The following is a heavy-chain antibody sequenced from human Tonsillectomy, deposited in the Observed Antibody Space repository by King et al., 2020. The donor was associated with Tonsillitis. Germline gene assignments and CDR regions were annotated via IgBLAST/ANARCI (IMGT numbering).Heavy chain of an antibody. CDR2: ITFSGSA. CDR3: ARHSGYYDSSGYSYDH. V-gene: IGHV4-39*01. Sequence: QLQESGPGLVKPSETLSLTCTVSGGSITTRSYYLGLSRQPPGKGLAWIGSITFSGSAYSNPSPRRRVTITFDTSKNQFSLKLSSVTAADTVVYYCARHSGYYDSSGYSYDHWGQGTLVTVSS. CDR1: GGSITTRSYY. J-gene: IGHJ4*02. D-gene: IGHD3-22*01.